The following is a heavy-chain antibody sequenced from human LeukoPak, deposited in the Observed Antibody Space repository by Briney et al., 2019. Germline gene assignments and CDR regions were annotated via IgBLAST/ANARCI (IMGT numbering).Heavy chain of an antibody. Sequence: SETLSLTCTVSGDSISSYRWSWIRQPAGKGLEWIGRIYTSGNTNYNLSLKSRVTMSADTSKNQISLKLTSVTAADTAVYYCARDYYDSSAYRYYFDYWGQGTLVTVSS. J-gene: IGHJ4*02. D-gene: IGHD3-22*01. CDR2: IYTSGNT. CDR1: GDSISSYR. CDR3: ARDYYDSSAYRYYFDY. V-gene: IGHV4-4*07.